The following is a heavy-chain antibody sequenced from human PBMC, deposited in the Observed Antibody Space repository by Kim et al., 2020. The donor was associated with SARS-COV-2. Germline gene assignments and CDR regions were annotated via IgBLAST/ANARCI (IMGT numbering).Heavy chain of an antibody. CDR1: GFTFSSYS. CDR2: ISSSSSYS. J-gene: IGHJ6*01. D-gene: IGHD6-13*01. V-gene: IGHV3-21*01. CDR3: ARDPLKAHSSCWQYYYYYGMDR. Sequence: GGSLRLSCAASGFTFSSYSMNWVRQAPGKGLEWVSSISSSSSYSYYADSVKGRFTISRDNAKNSLYLQMNSLRHEDTAVYYCARDPLKAHSSCWQYYYYYGMDRWGRGATLTVSS.